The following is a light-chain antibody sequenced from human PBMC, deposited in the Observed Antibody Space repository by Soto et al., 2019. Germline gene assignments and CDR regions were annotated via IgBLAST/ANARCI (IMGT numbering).Light chain of an antibody. CDR1: SSDVGYYNY. CDR2: EVS. V-gene: IGLV2-14*01. Sequence: QSALTQPASVSGSPGQSITISCTGTSSDVGYYNYVSWYQHHPGKAPKLIIYEVSNRPSGVSNRFSGSKSGNTASLTISGLQAEDEADYYCSSYTTSSTQVFGGGTKSPS. J-gene: IGLJ2*01. CDR3: SSYTTSSTQV.